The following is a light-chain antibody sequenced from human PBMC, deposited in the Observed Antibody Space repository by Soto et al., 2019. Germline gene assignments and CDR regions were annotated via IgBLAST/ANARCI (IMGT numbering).Light chain of an antibody. V-gene: IGLV2-14*01. CDR2: EVN. CDR3: NSYTSSTTYV. Sequence: SVLSLPASVPGSPDQSKPVSFAGTISDVGGYNYVSWYQQHPGRAPKLLIYEVNNRPSGVSNRFSGSKSGNTASLTISGLQAEDEADYYCNSYTSSTTYVFGTGTKVTVL. CDR1: ISDVGGYNY. J-gene: IGLJ1*01.